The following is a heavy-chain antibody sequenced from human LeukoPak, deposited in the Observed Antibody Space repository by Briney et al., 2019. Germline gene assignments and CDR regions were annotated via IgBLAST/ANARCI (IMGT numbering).Heavy chain of an antibody. J-gene: IGHJ4*02. D-gene: IGHD2-15*01. CDR1: GGSISSYY. CDR3: ARGGYGSGGSCYQGFDY. V-gene: IGHV4-59*01. Sequence: SETLSLTCTVSGGSISSYYWSWIRQPPGKGLEWIGYIYYSGSTNYNPSLKSRVTISVDTSKNQFSLKLSSVTAADTAVYYCARGGYGSGGSCYQGFDYWGQRTLVTVSS. CDR2: IYYSGST.